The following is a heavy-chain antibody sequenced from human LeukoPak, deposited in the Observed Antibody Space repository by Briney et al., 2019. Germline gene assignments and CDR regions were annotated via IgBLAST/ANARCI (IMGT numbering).Heavy chain of an antibody. Sequence: PSETLSLTCTVSGGSISSYYWSWIRQPAGKGLEWIGRIYTSGSTNYNPSLKSRVTMSVDTSKNQFSLKLSSVTAADTAVYYCARDQTYYDSSGYSLYAFDIRGQGTMVTVSS. CDR3: ARDQTYYDSSGYSLYAFDI. CDR1: GGSISSYY. J-gene: IGHJ3*02. CDR2: IYTSGST. V-gene: IGHV4-4*07. D-gene: IGHD3-22*01.